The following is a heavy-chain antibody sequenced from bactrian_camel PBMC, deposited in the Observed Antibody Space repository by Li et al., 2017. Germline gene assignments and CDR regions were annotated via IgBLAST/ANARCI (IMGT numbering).Heavy chain of an antibody. D-gene: IGHD3*01. CDR2: IWSDGSNT. V-gene: IGHV3-2*01. CDR1: GFSFSAYN. CDR3: ASLLSGRGT. Sequence: HVQLVESGGGLVQLGGSLRLSCAASGFSFSAYNMSWVRQAPGKGLEWVSRIWSDGSNTYYAASVKGRFTISRDNAKNTVYLQMNSLKAEDTALYYCASLLSGRGTWGQGTQVTVS. J-gene: IGHJ4*01.